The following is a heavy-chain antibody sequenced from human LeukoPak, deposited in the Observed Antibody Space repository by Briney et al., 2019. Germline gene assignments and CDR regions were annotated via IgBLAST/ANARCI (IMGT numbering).Heavy chain of an antibody. CDR3: AFDGSGNEFDP. Sequence: GASVKVSCKASGYTFTDYYIHWVRQAPGQGLEWMGWINPNSGGTNYAQKFQGRVTMTRDTSISTAYMELSRLRSDGTAVYYCAFDGSGNEFDPWGQGTLVTVSS. CDR2: INPNSGGT. J-gene: IGHJ5*02. CDR1: GYTFTDYY. V-gene: IGHV1-2*02. D-gene: IGHD3-10*01.